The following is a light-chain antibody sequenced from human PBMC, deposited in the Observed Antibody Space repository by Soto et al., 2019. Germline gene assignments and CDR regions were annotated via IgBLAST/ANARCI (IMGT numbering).Light chain of an antibody. Sequence: DIQMTQSPSSLSASVGDRVTITCRASQSISSWLAWYQQKPGKAPKLLIYDASSLESGVPSRFSGSGSGTEFTLSISSLQSEDFAVYYCKQYKEWPPFTFGQGTRLEI. V-gene: IGKV1-5*01. CDR1: QSISSW. CDR3: KQYKEWPPFT. CDR2: DAS. J-gene: IGKJ5*01.